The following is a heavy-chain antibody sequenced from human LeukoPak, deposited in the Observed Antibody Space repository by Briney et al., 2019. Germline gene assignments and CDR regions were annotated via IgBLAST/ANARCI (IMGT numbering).Heavy chain of an antibody. CDR1: GFTFSSYN. CDR2: ISSGGKSI. V-gene: IGHV3-48*02. Sequence: GGSLRLSCAASGFTFSSYNMNWVRQAPGKGLEWVSYISSGGKSIYYAESVQGRFTISRDNAQNSLYLQMNSLRDEDTAVYYCAGDLRGGQSAWGQGTLVTVSS. CDR3: AGDLRGGQSA. J-gene: IGHJ5*02. D-gene: IGHD3-10*01.